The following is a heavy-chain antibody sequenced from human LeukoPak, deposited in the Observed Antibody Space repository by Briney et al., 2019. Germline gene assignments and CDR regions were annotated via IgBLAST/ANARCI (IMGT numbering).Heavy chain of an antibody. J-gene: IGHJ4*02. Sequence: GGSLRLSCAASGFTFSSYTMNWVRQAPGKGLEWVSSISSSSSSYMYYADSVKGRFTISRDNAKNSLYLQMNSLRAEDTAVYYCARSTYYYDSSGYLYPSFFDYWGQGNLVTVSS. D-gene: IGHD3-22*01. CDR2: ISSSSSSYM. CDR1: GFTFSSYT. CDR3: ARSTYYYDSSGYLYPSFFDY. V-gene: IGHV3-21*06.